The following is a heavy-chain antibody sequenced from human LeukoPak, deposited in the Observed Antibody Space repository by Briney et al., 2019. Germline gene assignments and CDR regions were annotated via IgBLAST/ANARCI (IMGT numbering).Heavy chain of an antibody. CDR1: GYTFTTYY. CDR3: ATGRRSLAGATTDWFDP. CDR2: VNPSAGST. J-gene: IGHJ5*02. Sequence: ASVKVSCKTSGYTFTTYYMHWVRQAPGQGLEWMGLVNPSAGSTTYAHKFQGRVSMTRDLSTSAVYMELSSLRSDDTAVYYCATGRRSLAGATTDWFDPWGQGTLVTVSS. D-gene: IGHD1-26*01. V-gene: IGHV1-46*01.